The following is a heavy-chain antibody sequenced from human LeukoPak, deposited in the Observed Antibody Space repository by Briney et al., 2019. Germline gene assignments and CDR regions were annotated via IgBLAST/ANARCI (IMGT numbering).Heavy chain of an antibody. J-gene: IGHJ4*02. Sequence: PSETLSLTCAVYGGSFSGYYWSWIRQPPGKGLEWIGEINHSGSTNYNPSLKSRVTISVDTSKNQFPLKLSSVTAADTAVYYCARGGNVLRYFDWSIADYWGQGTLVTVSS. CDR1: GGSFSGYY. CDR3: ARGGNVLRYFDWSIADY. CDR2: INHSGST. D-gene: IGHD3-9*01. V-gene: IGHV4-34*01.